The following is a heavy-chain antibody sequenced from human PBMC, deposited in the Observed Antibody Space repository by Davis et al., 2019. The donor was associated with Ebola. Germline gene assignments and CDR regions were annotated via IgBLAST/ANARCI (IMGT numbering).Heavy chain of an antibody. Sequence: GESLKISCAASGFTFSSYGMHWVRQAPGKGLEWVAVISYDGSNKYYADSVKGRFTISRDNSKNTLYLQMNSLRAEDTAVYYCAKLPHYYDNRGFDYWGQGTLVTVSS. V-gene: IGHV3-30*18. D-gene: IGHD3-22*01. CDR1: GFTFSSYG. J-gene: IGHJ4*02. CDR3: AKLPHYYDNRGFDY. CDR2: ISYDGSNK.